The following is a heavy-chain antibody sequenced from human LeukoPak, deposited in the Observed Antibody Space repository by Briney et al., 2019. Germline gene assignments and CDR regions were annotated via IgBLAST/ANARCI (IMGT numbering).Heavy chain of an antibody. D-gene: IGHD5-24*01. CDR1: GYSFTSYW. CDR2: IYPGDSDT. CDR3: ARPQRPPLQYREPDAFAI. Sequence: PGESLKISCKGSGYSFTSYWIGWVRQMPGKGLEWMGIIYPGDSDTRYSPSFQGQVTISADKSISTAYLQWSSLKASDTAMYYCARPQRPPLQYREPDAFAIWGQGTIVTVSS. J-gene: IGHJ3*02. V-gene: IGHV5-51*01.